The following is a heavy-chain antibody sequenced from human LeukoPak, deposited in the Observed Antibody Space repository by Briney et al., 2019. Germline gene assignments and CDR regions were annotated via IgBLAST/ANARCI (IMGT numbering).Heavy chain of an antibody. D-gene: IGHD3-10*01. J-gene: IGHJ4*02. CDR1: GGSISSSSYY. V-gene: IGHV4-39*07. CDR2: IYYSGST. CDR3: ARDMNYYGSGSYYPYYFDY. Sequence: PSETLSLTCTVSGGSISSSSYYWGWIRQPPGKGLEWIGSIYYSGSTYYNPSLKSRVSISVDTSKNQLSLKLSSVTAADTAVYYSARDMNYYGSGSYYPYYFDYWGQGTLVTVSS.